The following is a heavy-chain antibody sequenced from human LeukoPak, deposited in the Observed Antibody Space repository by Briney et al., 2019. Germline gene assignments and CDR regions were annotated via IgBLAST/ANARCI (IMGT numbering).Heavy chain of an antibody. CDR1: GFTFSSYS. J-gene: IGHJ4*02. CDR2: ISSSSSYI. V-gene: IGHV3-21*01. D-gene: IGHD6-19*01. Sequence: GGSLRLSCAASGFTFSSYSMNWVRQAPGKGLEWVSSISSSSSYIYYADSVKGRLTISRDNAKNSLYLQMNSLRAEDTAVYYCARDKVSTGRIAVAGTGEFDYWGQGTLVTVSS. CDR3: ARDKVSTGRIAVAGTGEFDY.